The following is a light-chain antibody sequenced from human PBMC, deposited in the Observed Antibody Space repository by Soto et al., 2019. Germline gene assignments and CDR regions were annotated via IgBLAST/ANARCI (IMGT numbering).Light chain of an antibody. V-gene: IGKV1-39*01. CDR1: QGIRND. CDR3: QQSYTTPQT. CDR2: GAF. Sequence: IQMTQSPSSLSAAVGDRVTITCRASQGIRNDLGWYQQKPGNAPKLLIYGAFNLQTGVPSRFSGSGSGTDFTLTISSLQPEDFATYYCQQSYTTPQTFGQGTKVDIK. J-gene: IGKJ1*01.